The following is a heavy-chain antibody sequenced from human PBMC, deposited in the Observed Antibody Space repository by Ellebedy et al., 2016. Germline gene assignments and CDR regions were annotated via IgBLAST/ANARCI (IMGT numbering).Heavy chain of an antibody. D-gene: IGHD3-10*01. CDR1: GFTFSSYA. J-gene: IGHJ6*02. CDR3: ARDWWGGYYGSGQPTVGRVAGYYYYGMDV. Sequence: GGSLRLSCAASGFTFSSYAMHWVRQAPGKGLEWVAVISYDGSNKYYADSVKGRFTISRDNSKNTLYLQMNSLRAEDTAVYYCARDWWGGYYGSGQPTVGRVAGYYYYGMDVWGQGTTVTVSS. CDR2: ISYDGSNK. V-gene: IGHV3-30-3*01.